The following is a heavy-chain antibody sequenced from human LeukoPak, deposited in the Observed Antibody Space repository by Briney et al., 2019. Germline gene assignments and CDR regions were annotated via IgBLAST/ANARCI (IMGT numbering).Heavy chain of an antibody. CDR2: ISSSSSYI. V-gene: IGHV3-21*01. CDR1: GFTFSSYS. Sequence: PGGSLRLSCAASGFTFSSYSMNWVRQAPGKGLEWVSSISSSSSYIYYADSVKGRFTISRDNAKNSLYLQMNSLRAEDTAVYYCATTMVRGAIINGGNWFDPWGQGTLVTVSS. J-gene: IGHJ5*02. D-gene: IGHD3-10*01. CDR3: ATTMVRGAIINGGNWFDP.